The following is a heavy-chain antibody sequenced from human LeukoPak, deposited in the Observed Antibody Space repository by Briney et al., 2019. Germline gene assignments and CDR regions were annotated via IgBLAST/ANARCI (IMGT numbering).Heavy chain of an antibody. CDR2: INHSGST. CDR3: ARRGTDPIFYNFDY. J-gene: IGHJ4*02. CDR1: GGSFSGYY. Sequence: SETLSLTCAVYGGSFSGYYWSWIRQPPGKGLEWIGEINHSGSTNYNPSLKSRVTISVDTSKNQFSLKLSSVTAADTAVYYCARRGTDPIFYNFDYWGQGTLVTVSS. D-gene: IGHD1-1*01. V-gene: IGHV4-34*01.